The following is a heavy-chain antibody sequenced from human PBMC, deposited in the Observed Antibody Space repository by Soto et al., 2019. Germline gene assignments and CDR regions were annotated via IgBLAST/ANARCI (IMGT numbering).Heavy chain of an antibody. CDR3: ARGHISSVGQN. CDR1: GYIFTSYY. V-gene: IGHV1-46*01. Sequence: ASVKVSCKASGYIFTSYYMHWVRQAPGQGLEWMGIINPVSGSTNFAQKFQGRVTMTRDTSTSTVYMELSSLRFEDTAVYYCARGHISSVGQNWGQGSQVTVSS. CDR2: INPVSGST. D-gene: IGHD6-13*01. J-gene: IGHJ1*01.